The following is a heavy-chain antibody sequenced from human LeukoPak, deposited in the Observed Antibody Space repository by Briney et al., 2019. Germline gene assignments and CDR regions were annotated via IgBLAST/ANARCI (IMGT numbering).Heavy chain of an antibody. CDR2: ISSSDTTI. V-gene: IGHV3-11*04. D-gene: IGHD2-2*01. CDR3: AKDWAGYCSSTSCYQIDY. Sequence: GGSLRLSCAGSGFTFSDYYMSWIRQAPGKGLEWVSYISSSDTTIYYADSVKGRFTISRDNSKNTLYLQMNSLRAEDTAVYYCAKDWAGYCSSTSCYQIDYWGQGTLVTVSS. J-gene: IGHJ4*02. CDR1: GFTFSDYY.